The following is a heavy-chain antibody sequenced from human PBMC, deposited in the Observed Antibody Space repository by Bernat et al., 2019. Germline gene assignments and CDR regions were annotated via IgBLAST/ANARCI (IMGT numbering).Heavy chain of an antibody. CDR3: AEGSQTFAY. Sequence: VQLVESGGGVVQPGRSLRLSCAASGFTFSSYSMNWVRQAPGKGLEWVSSIDSTSTFIYYADSVKARFTISRDNAKNSLLLQMNSLRAEDTAIYYCAEGSQTFAYWGQGTLVTVSS. V-gene: IGHV3-21*01. CDR1: GFTFSSYS. CDR2: IDSTSTFI. J-gene: IGHJ4*02.